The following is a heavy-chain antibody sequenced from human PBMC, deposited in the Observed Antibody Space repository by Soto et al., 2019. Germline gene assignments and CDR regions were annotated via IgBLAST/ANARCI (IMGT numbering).Heavy chain of an antibody. CDR1: GGSFSGYY. CDR3: ARARGIAVAGTGRYFDY. J-gene: IGHJ4*02. D-gene: IGHD6-19*01. CDR2: INHSGST. V-gene: IGHV4-34*01. Sequence: QVQLQQWGAGLLKPSETLSLTCAVYGGSFSGYYWSWIRQPPGKGLEWIGEINHSGSTNYNPSLKSRVTISVDTSKNQFSLKLSSVTAADTAVYYCARARGIAVAGTGRYFDYWGQGTLVTVSS.